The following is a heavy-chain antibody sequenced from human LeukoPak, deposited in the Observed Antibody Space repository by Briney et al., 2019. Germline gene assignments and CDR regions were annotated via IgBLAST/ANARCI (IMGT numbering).Heavy chain of an antibody. D-gene: IGHD2-15*01. Sequence: GRSLRLSCAASGFTFSSYGMHWVRQAPGKGLEWVGVISYDGSNKYYADSVKRRFTISRDNSKNTLYLQMNSLRAEDAAVYYCAKEGSGGWVGVYFDYWGQGTLVTVSS. CDR1: GFTFSSYG. V-gene: IGHV3-30*18. CDR3: AKEGSGGWVGVYFDY. J-gene: IGHJ4*02. CDR2: ISYDGSNK.